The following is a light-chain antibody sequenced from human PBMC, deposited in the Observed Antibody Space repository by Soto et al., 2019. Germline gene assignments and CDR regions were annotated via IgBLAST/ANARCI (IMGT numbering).Light chain of an antibody. CDR2: KAS. Sequence: DFQMTQSPSTLSASVGDRVTIACRASQSISVWLAWYQQKAGKAPNLLIYKASRLESGVPSRFSGSGSGTEFTLTISSLQTGDFATYYCQHYNTYPWTFGHGTKVDIK. V-gene: IGKV1-5*03. CDR1: QSISVW. J-gene: IGKJ1*01. CDR3: QHYNTYPWT.